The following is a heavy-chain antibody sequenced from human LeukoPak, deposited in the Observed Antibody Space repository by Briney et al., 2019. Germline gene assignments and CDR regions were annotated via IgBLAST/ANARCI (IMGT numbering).Heavy chain of an antibody. V-gene: IGHV1-8*01. CDR3: ARPMTENYYYYGMDV. Sequence: ASVKVSCKASGYTFTSYDINWVRQATGQGLEWMGWMNPNSGNTGYAQKFQGRVTMTRNTSISTAYMELNSLRSEDTAVYYCARPMTENYYYYGMDVWGQGTRSPSP. CDR2: MNPNSGNT. J-gene: IGHJ6*02. CDR1: GYTFTSYD.